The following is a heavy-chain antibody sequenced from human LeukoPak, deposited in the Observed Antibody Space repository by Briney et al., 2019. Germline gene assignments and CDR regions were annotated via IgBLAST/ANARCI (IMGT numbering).Heavy chain of an antibody. CDR2: ISYDGNNK. CDR1: GFTFSSYG. V-gene: IGHV3-30*03. J-gene: IGHJ4*02. D-gene: IGHD3-22*01. Sequence: QSGRSLRLSCAAAGFTFSSYGMHWVRQAPGKGLEWVAVISYDGNNKCYADSVKGRFTISRDNSKNTPYLQMNSLRAEDTAVYYCASLPPNDSSGYYLPDWGQGTLVTVSS. CDR3: ASLPPNDSSGYYLPD.